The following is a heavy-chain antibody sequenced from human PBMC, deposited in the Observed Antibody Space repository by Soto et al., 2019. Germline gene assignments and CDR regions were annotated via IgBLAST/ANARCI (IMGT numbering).Heavy chain of an antibody. CDR1: GFTLSNFW. D-gene: IGHD4-17*01. Sequence: EVQLVESGGDLAQPGGSLRLSCAASGFTLSNFWVNWVRQAPGKGLEWVANIKQGGIEKNYVDSVKGRFTISRDDTKNPLFLQMTNLRAEVTAVYYCLVTTSAFDIWGRGTTVTVSS. J-gene: IGHJ3*02. V-gene: IGHV3-7*01. CDR2: IKQGGIEK. CDR3: LVTTSAFDI.